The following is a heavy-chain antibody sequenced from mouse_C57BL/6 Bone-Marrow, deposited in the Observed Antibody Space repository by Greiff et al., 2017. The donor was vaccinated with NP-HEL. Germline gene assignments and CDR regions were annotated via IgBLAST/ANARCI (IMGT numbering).Heavy chain of an antibody. CDR2: IYPGDGDT. CDR1: GYAFSSYW. D-gene: IGHD2-5*01. CDR3: AAYYYSNPAWFAY. Sequence: QVQLQQSGAELVKPGASVKISCKASGYAFSSYWMNWVKQRPGKGLEWIGQIYPGDGDTNYNGKFKGKATLTAAKSASTAYMQLSSLTSEDSAVYFWAAYYYSNPAWFAYWGQGTLVTVSA. V-gene: IGHV1-80*01. J-gene: IGHJ3*01.